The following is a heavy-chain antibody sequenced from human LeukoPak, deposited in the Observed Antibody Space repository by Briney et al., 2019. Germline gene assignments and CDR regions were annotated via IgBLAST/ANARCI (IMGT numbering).Heavy chain of an antibody. J-gene: IGHJ4*02. V-gene: IGHV3-7*01. CDR3: ARDLAYSRLDY. CDR1: GFIFSSYN. Sequence: QAGGSLRLSCAASGFIFSSYNMDWVRQAPGKGLEWVASINPDGNKKYSADSVKGRFTISRDNAENSLYLQMNSLRVEDTASYYCARDLAYSRLDYWGQGMLVTVSS. CDR2: INPDGNKK. D-gene: IGHD5-18*01.